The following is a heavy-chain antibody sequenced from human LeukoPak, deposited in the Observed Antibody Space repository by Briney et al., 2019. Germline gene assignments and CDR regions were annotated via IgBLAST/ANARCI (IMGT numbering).Heavy chain of an antibody. CDR2: IIPIFGTA. CDR1: GGTFSSYA. Sequence: GASVKVSCKASGGTFSSYAISWVRQAPGQGLEWMGGIIPIFGTANYAQKFQGRVTITADESTSTASMELSSLRSEDTAVYYCATRPPGPSHYYGSGPHYYYGMDVWGKGTTVTVSS. CDR3: ATRPPGPSHYYGSGPHYYYGMDV. J-gene: IGHJ6*04. V-gene: IGHV1-69*13. D-gene: IGHD3-10*01.